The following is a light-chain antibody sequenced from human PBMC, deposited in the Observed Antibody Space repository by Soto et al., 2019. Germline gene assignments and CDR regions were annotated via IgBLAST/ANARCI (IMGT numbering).Light chain of an antibody. CDR2: QAS. V-gene: IGKV1-5*03. J-gene: IGKJ1*01. CDR1: QSTSSY. CDR3: QHYNVYPWT. Sequence: IHMTQSPSTLSASVGDRVTITCRASQSTSSYLAWYQQKPGKAPKLLIYQASSLQSGVPSRFSGSGSGTEFTLSISSLQPDDFATYYCQHYNVYPWTFGQGTKVDIK.